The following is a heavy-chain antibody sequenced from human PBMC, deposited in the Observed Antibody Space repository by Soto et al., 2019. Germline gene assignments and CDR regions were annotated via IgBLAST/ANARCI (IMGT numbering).Heavy chain of an antibody. CDR3: ARQRPTDGRWEFANYYGMDV. CDR1: GGSFSAYY. D-gene: IGHD1-26*01. CDR2: IIHSEST. Sequence: SETLSLTCAVYGGSFSAYYWSWVRQPPGKGLEWIGEIIHSESTKYNPSLKSRVTISVDTSKNQFSLKLSSVTAAYTAVYDCARQRPTDGRWEFANYYGMDVWGQGTPVTVSS. V-gene: IGHV4-34*12. J-gene: IGHJ6*02.